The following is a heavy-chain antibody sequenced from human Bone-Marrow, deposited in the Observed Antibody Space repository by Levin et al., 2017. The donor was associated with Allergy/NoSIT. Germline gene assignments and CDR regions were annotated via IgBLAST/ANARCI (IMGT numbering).Heavy chain of an antibody. CDR2: IWYDGSKK. CDR3: ARDLGNYDSGSSYSDC. Sequence: LSLTCAASRFTFSNYGMFWVRQAPGKGLEWVAIIWYDGSKKYYADSVKGRFTISRDDSRNTLYLQMNSLRAEDTAVYYCARDLGNYDSGSSYSDCWGQGTPVTVSS. J-gene: IGHJ4*02. D-gene: IGHD3-10*01. V-gene: IGHV3-33*01. CDR1: RFTFSNYG.